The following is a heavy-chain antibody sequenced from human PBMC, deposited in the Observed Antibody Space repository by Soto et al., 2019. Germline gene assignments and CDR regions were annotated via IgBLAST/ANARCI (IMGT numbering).Heavy chain of an antibody. V-gene: IGHV1-46*01. Sequence: ASVKVSCKASGYTFTSYYMHWVRQAPGQGLEWMRIINPSGGSTSYAQKFQGRVTMTRDTSTSTVYMELSSLRSDDTAVYYCAREYGYCSGGSCYKSDYWGQGTLVTVSS. D-gene: IGHD2-15*01. CDR3: AREYGYCSGGSCYKSDY. CDR2: INPSGGST. CDR1: GYTFTSYY. J-gene: IGHJ4*02.